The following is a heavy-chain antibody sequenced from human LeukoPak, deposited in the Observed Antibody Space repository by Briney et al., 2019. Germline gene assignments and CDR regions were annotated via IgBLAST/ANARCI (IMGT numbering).Heavy chain of an antibody. Sequence: GASVKVSCKASGYTFTSYGISWVRQATGQGLEWMGWINPNSGGTNYAQKFQGRVTMTRDTSISTAYMELSRLRSDDTAVYYCARGRLLAAKYYFDYWGQGTLVTVSS. CDR2: INPNSGGT. J-gene: IGHJ4*02. D-gene: IGHD2/OR15-2a*01. CDR3: ARGRLLAAKYYFDY. CDR1: GYTFTSYG. V-gene: IGHV1-2*02.